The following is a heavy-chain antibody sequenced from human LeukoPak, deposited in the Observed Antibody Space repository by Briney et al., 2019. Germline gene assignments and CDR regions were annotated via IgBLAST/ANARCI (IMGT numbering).Heavy chain of an antibody. CDR2: IRSKARDYAT. J-gene: IGHJ6*03. V-gene: IGHV3-73*01. D-gene: IGHD3/OR15-3a*01. Sequence: GGSLRLSCAASGFTFSASAMHWVRQAPGKGLEWVGRIRSKARDYATGYAASVEGRFTIARDDSKNTMSLQMNSLKSEDTAVYYCIVGLIYHMDVWGRGTTVTVSS. CDR1: GFTFSASA. CDR3: IVGLIYHMDV.